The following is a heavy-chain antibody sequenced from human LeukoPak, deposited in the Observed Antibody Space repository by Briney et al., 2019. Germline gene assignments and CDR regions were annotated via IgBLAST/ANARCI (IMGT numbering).Heavy chain of an antibody. CDR2: ISQDGSEK. J-gene: IGHJ5*02. V-gene: IGHV3-7*01. CDR1: GFTFSSYW. CDR3: ARDLFGVVNWFDP. Sequence: PGQSLTLSCAPSGFTFSSYWMSCVRQPPGKGLEWGTKISQDGSEKYYVGSLKGRFTISRDNAKNSLYLQMNSLRAEDTAEYYCARDLFGVVNWFDPWGQGTLVTVSS. D-gene: IGHD3-3*01.